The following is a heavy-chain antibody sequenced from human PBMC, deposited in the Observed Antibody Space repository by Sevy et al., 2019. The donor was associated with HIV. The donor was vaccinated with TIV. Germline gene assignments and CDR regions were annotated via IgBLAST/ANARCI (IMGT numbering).Heavy chain of an antibody. D-gene: IGHD2-8*02. V-gene: IGHV4-31*03. CDR3: ASVDTVLPTGGFDL. CDR2: IYYTGST. Sequence: SETLSLTCTVSGDSITNGDYYWTWIRQHPGKGLEWIGYIYYTGSTYYNPSLESRLTMSIDTSKNQFSLRLTSVTAADTAIYYCASVDTVLPTGGFDLWGRGTLVTVSS. CDR1: GDSITNGDYY. J-gene: IGHJ2*01.